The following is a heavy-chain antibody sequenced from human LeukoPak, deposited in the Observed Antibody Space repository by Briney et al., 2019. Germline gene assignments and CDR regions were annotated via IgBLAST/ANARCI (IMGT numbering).Heavy chain of an antibody. CDR2: ISGSGGST. V-gene: IGHV3-23*01. CDR1: GFTFSSYA. Sequence: PGGSLRLSCAASGFTFSSYAMSWVRQAPGKGLEWVSAISGSGGSTYYADSVKGRFTISRDNAKNSLYLQMNSLRAEDTAVYYCAREPLPAAMPVGNWFDPWGQGTLVTDSS. D-gene: IGHD2-2*01. CDR3: AREPLPAAMPVGNWFDP. J-gene: IGHJ5*02.